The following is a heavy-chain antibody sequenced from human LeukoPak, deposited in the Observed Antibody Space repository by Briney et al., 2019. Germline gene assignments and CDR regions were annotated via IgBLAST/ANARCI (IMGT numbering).Heavy chain of an antibody. CDR2: IYPGDSNTNT. CDR3: ARHLSLPDTSSCFDF. J-gene: IGHJ5*01. CDR1: GSSFTTYW. Sequence: GASLQISCRGFGSSFTTYWIGWVRQMPGKGLEWMGIIYPGDSNTNTRYSPSFQGQVTISVDKSINTAYLQWGSLKASDTAIYYCARHLSLPDTSSCFDFWGRGTLVTVSS. V-gene: IGHV5-51*01. D-gene: IGHD6-13*01.